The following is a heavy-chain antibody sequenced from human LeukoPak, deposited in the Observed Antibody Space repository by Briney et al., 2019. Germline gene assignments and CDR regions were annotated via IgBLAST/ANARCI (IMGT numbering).Heavy chain of an antibody. Sequence: GGSLRLSCAASGFTFNSYEMNWLPQAPGKGLVGVSYISSSGITIYYADSVKGRFTISRDNAKNSLYLQMNSLRAEDTAVYYCAELGITMIGGVWGKGTKVTISS. CDR2: ISSSGITI. CDR3: AELGITMIGGV. CDR1: GFTFNSYE. V-gene: IGHV3-48*03. J-gene: IGHJ6*04. D-gene: IGHD3-10*02.